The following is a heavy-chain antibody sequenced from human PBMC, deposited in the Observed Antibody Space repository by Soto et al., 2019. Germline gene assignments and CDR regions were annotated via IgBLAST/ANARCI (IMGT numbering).Heavy chain of an antibody. D-gene: IGHD2-2*01. V-gene: IGHV3-23*01. CDR3: AKDIVVVPGPDAFDI. J-gene: IGHJ3*02. CDR1: GFTFRISW. Sequence: GSLRLSCAASGFTFRISWMSWVRQAPGKGLEWVSAISGSGGSTYYADSVKGRFTISRDNSKNTLYLQMNSLRAEDTAVYYCAKDIVVVPGPDAFDIWGQGTMVTVSS. CDR2: ISGSGGST.